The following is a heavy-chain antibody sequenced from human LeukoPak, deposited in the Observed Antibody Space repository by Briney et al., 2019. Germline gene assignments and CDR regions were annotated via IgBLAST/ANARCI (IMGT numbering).Heavy chain of an antibody. CDR1: GYTFTGYY. CDR2: INPNSGGT. J-gene: IGHJ4*02. D-gene: IGHD3-3*01. V-gene: IGHV1-2*02. CDR3: ARSVSSVLRFLEWFRFDY. Sequence: GASVKVSCKASGYTFTGYYMHWVRQAPGQGLEWMGWINPNSGGTNYAQKFQGRVTMTRDTSISTAYMELSRLRSDDTAVYYCARSVSSVLRFLEWFRFDYWGQGTLVTVSS.